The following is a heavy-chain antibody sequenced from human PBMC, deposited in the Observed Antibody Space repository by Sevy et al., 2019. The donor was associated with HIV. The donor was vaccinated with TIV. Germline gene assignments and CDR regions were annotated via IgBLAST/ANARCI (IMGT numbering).Heavy chain of an antibody. V-gene: IGHV3-53*01. D-gene: IGHD3-3*01. CDR3: AREGGVYDFWSGQYYYYYGMDV. J-gene: IGHJ6*02. CDR2: IYSGGST. Sequence: GGSLRLSCAASGFTVSSNYMSWVRQAPGKGLEWVSVIYSGGSTYYADSVKGRFTISRDNSKNTLYLQMNSLRAGDTAVYYCAREGGVYDFWSGQYYYYYGMDVWGQGTTVTVSS. CDR1: GFTVSSNY.